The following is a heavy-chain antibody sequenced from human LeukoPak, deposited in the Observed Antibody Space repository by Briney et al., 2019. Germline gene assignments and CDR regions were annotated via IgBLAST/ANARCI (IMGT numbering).Heavy chain of an antibody. CDR1: GFTFRSYW. CDR2: INQDGSEK. V-gene: IGHV3-7*01. CDR3: ARDKDEAVFHLNADAFDI. Sequence: GGSLRLSCAASGFTFRSYWMSWDRQAPGKGLEWVANINQDGSEKYYVDSVKGRFTISRDNAKNSLYLQMNSLRAEDTAVYYCARDKDEAVFHLNADAFDIWGQGTMVTVSS. D-gene: IGHD1-1*01. J-gene: IGHJ3*02.